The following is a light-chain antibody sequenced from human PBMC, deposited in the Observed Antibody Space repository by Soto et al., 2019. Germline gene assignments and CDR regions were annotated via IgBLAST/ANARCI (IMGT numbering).Light chain of an antibody. CDR1: QTIISHY. V-gene: IGKV3-20*01. CDR2: STS. CDR3: QQYGSSPRPT. J-gene: IGKJ4*01. Sequence: EIVLTQSPGTLSLSPGERATLSCRASQTIISHYLAWYQQKPGQAPRLLIFSTSKRATGIPDRFSGSGSGTDFTLTINRLETEDFAVYYCQQYGSSPRPTFGGGTKVDI.